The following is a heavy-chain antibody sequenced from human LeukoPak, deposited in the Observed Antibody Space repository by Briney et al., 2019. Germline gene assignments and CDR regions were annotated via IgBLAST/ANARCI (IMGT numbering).Heavy chain of an antibody. Sequence: GGSLRLSCAASGFAFSTYGMNWVRQAPGKGLEWVSYINLNSRTIDYADSVRGRFTISRDNAKSSLYLQMNSLRAEDTAVYYCAKPRRVLGGSGSPRYYMDVWGKGTTVTISS. J-gene: IGHJ6*03. CDR3: AKPRRVLGGSGSPRYYMDV. CDR2: INLNSRTI. CDR1: GFAFSTYG. V-gene: IGHV3-48*01. D-gene: IGHD3-10*01.